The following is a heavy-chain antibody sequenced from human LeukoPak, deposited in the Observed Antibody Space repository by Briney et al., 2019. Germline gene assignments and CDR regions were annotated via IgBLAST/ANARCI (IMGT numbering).Heavy chain of an antibody. CDR3: ARGALDY. CDR2: INNDGSST. V-gene: IGHV3-74*01. Sequence: GGSLRLSCAASGFTFSNYWMHWVRQVPGKGLVWVSRINNDGSSTNYADSVKGRFTISRDNAINTLYLQMNSLRADDTALYYCARGALDYWGQGTLVTVSS. CDR1: GFTFSNYW. J-gene: IGHJ4*02.